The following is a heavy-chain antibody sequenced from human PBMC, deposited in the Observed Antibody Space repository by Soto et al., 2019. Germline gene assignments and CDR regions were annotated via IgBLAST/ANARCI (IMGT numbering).Heavy chain of an antibody. J-gene: IGHJ5*02. D-gene: IGHD2-2*01. CDR1: GVSISSYY. V-gene: IGHV4-59*13. CDR2: IYYNGGP. Sequence: SETLSLTCTVSGVSISSYYWVWIRQPPGKRLEWIGYIYYNGGPKYNPSLKSRVSISIDPSNNHLSLNLYSVTAADTAVYYCRGTSLTGDFDPWGQGTLVTVSS. CDR3: RGTSLTGDFDP.